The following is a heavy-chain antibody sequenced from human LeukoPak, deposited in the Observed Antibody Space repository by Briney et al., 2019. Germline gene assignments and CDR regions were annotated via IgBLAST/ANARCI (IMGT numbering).Heavy chain of an antibody. CDR3: ATGGSSGSPFDY. J-gene: IGHJ4*02. V-gene: IGHV4-4*07. Sequence: PSETLSLTCTVSGGSISSYYWSWIRQPAGKGLEWIGRIYTSGSTNYNPSLKSRVTMSVDTSKNQFSLKMSSVTAADTAVNYCATGGSSGSPFDYWGQGTLVTVSS. D-gene: IGHD1-26*01. CDR1: GGSISSYY. CDR2: IYTSGST.